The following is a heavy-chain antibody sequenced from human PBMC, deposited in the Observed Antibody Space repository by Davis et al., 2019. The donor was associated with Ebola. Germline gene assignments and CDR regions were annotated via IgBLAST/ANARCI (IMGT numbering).Heavy chain of an antibody. CDR1: GFTFSNYE. J-gene: IGHJ4*02. V-gene: IGHV3-30*02. CDR2: IRYDGSNK. Sequence: GESLKISCATSGFTFSNYEFNWVRQAPGKGLEWVAFIRYDGSNKYYADSVKGRFTISRDNSKNTLYLQMNSLRAEDTAVYYCARDRDGDYYFDYWGQGTLVTVSS. D-gene: IGHD4-17*01. CDR3: ARDRDGDYYFDY.